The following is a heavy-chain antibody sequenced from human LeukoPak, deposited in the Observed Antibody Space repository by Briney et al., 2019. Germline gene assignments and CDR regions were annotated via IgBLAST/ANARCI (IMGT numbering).Heavy chain of an antibody. CDR3: ARDEVIVVVVAATLGYYYYGMDV. CDR2: ISSSSSYI. CDR1: GFTSSSYS. Sequence: PGGSLRLSCAASGFTSSSYSMNWVRQAPGKGLEWVSSISSSSSYIYYADSVKGRFTISRDNAKNSLYLQMNSLRAEDTAVYYCARDEVIVVVVAATLGYYYYGMDVWGQGTTVTVSS. D-gene: IGHD2-15*01. V-gene: IGHV3-21*01. J-gene: IGHJ6*02.